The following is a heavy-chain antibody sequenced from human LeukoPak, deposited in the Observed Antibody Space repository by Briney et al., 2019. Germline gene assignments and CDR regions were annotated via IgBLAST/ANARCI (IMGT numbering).Heavy chain of an antibody. D-gene: IGHD3-3*01. J-gene: IGHJ4*02. CDR3: ARGASASPSQFDY. Sequence: GGSPRLSCAASGFTVSSYWMHWVRQAPGKGLVWVSRINTDGSSTTYADSVKGRFTISRDNAKNTLYLQMNSLRAEDTAVYYCARGASASPSQFDYWGQGTLVTVSS. V-gene: IGHV3-74*01. CDR2: INTDGSST. CDR1: GFTVSSYW.